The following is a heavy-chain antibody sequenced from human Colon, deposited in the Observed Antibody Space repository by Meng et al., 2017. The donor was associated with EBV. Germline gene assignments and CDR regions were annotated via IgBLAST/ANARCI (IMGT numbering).Heavy chain of an antibody. CDR2: INTANGNT. J-gene: IGHJ4*02. Sequence: QVELLQSGAEVKKPGASVNVSCKASGYTFSGDALHWLRQAPGQRPEWMGWINTANGNTKYSQNFKGRVSITRDRSATTAYMELSSLTSEDTALYYCATGGRPLWSHWGQGTLINVSS. V-gene: IGHV1-3*04. CDR1: GYTFSGDA. CDR3: ATGGRPLWSH. D-gene: IGHD2-8*02.